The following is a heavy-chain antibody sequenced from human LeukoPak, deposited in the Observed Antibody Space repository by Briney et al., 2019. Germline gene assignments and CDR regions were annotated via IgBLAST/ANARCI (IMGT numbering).Heavy chain of an antibody. CDR2: INPNSGGT. CDR1: GYTCTGYY. D-gene: IGHD3-10*01. J-gene: IGHJ4*01. Sequence: ASVTVSCKASGYTCTGYYIHWVRQAPGQGLEWMGWINPNSGGTNYAQKFQGRVTMTRDTSISTAYMEPSRLRSDDTAVYYCARDPPPNTYYYGSVPQGHYWGHRNPVSVSS. V-gene: IGHV1-2*02. CDR3: ARDPPPNTYYYGSVPQGHY.